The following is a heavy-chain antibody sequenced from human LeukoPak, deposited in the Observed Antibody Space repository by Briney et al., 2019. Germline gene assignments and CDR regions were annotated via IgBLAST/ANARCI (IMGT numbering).Heavy chain of an antibody. D-gene: IGHD3-16*02. Sequence: SVKVSCKASGGTFSSYAISWVRQAPGQGLEWMGRIIPILGIANYAQKFQGRVTITADKSTSTAYMELSSLRSEDTAVYYCAARGLRGGVIDFDYWGQGTLVTVSS. CDR3: AARGLRGGVIDFDY. CDR2: IIPILGIA. V-gene: IGHV1-69*04. CDR1: GGTFSSYA. J-gene: IGHJ4*02.